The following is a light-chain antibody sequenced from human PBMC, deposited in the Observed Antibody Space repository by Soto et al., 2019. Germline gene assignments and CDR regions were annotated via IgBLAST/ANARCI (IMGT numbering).Light chain of an antibody. Sequence: QSALTQPASVSGSPGQSITISCTGTSSDVVSYNLVSWYQQHPGKAPKLMIYEGSKRPSGVSNRFSGSKYGNTASLTISGLQAEDEADYYCCSYAGRVFGGGTKVTVL. V-gene: IGLV2-23*01. CDR2: EGS. CDR1: SSDVVSYNL. J-gene: IGLJ2*01. CDR3: CSYAGRV.